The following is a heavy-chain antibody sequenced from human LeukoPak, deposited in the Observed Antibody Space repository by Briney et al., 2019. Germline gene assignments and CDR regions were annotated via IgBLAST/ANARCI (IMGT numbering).Heavy chain of an antibody. Sequence: KPSETLSLTCAVCGGSFSGYYWSWIRQPPGKGLEWIGEINHSGSTNHNPSLKSRVTISVDTSKNQFSLKLSSVTAADTAVYYCARIIGYSYGYGATPYYYYGMDVWGQGTTVTVSS. CDR1: GGSFSGYY. CDR2: INHSGST. J-gene: IGHJ6*02. CDR3: ARIIGYSYGYGATPYYYYGMDV. D-gene: IGHD5-18*01. V-gene: IGHV4-34*01.